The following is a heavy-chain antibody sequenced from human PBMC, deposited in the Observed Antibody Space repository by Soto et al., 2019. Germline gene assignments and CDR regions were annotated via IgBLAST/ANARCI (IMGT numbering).Heavy chain of an antibody. CDR1: GGSFSGYY. CDR3: ASQAHYDSSGYTSFDY. J-gene: IGHJ4*02. V-gene: IGHV4-34*01. Sequence: QVQLQQWGAGLLKPSETLSLTCAVYGGSFSGYYWSWIRQPPGKGLEWIGEINHSGSTNYNPSLRGRVTISVDTSKNQFSLKLSSVTAADTAVYYCASQAHYDSSGYTSFDYWGQGTLVTVSS. D-gene: IGHD3-22*01. CDR2: INHSGST.